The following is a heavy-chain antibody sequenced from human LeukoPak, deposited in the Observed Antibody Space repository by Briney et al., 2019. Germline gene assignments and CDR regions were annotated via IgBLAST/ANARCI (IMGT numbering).Heavy chain of an antibody. Sequence: SETLSLTCTVSGGSVSSGSYYWSWIRQPPGEGLEWIGYIYYSGSTNYNPSLKSRVTISVDTSKNQFSLKLSSVTAADTAVYYCARYHYDSSSNWFDPWGQGTLVTVSS. CDR1: GGSVSSGSYY. CDR2: IYYSGST. CDR3: ARYHYDSSSNWFDP. J-gene: IGHJ5*02. D-gene: IGHD3-22*01. V-gene: IGHV4-61*01.